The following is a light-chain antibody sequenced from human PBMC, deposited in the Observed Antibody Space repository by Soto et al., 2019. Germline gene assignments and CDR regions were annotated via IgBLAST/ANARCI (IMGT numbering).Light chain of an antibody. Sequence: DIVMTQSPDSLAVSLGERATINCKSSQSVFYSSNNKNYLAWYQQKPGQPPKLVIYWASVRESGVPDRFSGSGSGTDFTLTISSLQAEDVAIYYCQQYFSPPWTFGQGTKVEIK. V-gene: IGKV4-1*01. CDR3: QQYFSPPWT. CDR1: QSVFYSSNNKNY. CDR2: WAS. J-gene: IGKJ1*01.